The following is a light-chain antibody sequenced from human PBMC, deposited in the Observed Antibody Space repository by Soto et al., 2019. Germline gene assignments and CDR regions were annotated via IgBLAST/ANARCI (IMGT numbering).Light chain of an antibody. CDR1: TGPVTSDNY. V-gene: IGLV7-43*01. CDR3: LLYYDNARLM. J-gene: IGLJ3*02. Sequence: QAVVTQEPSLIVSPGATVTLTCGSSTGPVTSDNYPSWFQQRPGQSPRALVWSGTNTHSWTPARFSGSLLGGKAALTLSGAQPEDEADYYCLLYYDNARLMFGGGTKLTVL. CDR2: SGT.